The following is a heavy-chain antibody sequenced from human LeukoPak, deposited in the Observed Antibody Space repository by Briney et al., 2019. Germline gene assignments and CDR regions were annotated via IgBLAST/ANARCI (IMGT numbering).Heavy chain of an antibody. V-gene: IGHV4-34*01. CDR1: GGSFSGYY. D-gene: IGHD2-15*01. CDR2: INHSGST. J-gene: IGHJ5*02. Sequence: SETLSLTCAVYGGSFSGYYWSWIRQPPGKGLEWIGEINHSGSTNYNPSLKSRVTISVDTSKNQFSLKLSSVTAADTAVYYCARGGLGSSWFDPWGQGTLVTVSS. CDR3: ARGGLGSSWFDP.